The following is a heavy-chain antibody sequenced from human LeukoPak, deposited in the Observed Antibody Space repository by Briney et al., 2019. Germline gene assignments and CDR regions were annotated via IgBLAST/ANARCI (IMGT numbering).Heavy chain of an antibody. CDR3: ARATRAARHFDY. CDR2: IYYSGST. J-gene: IGHJ4*02. D-gene: IGHD6-6*01. CDR1: GGSISSYY. Sequence: SETLSLTCTVSGGSISSYYWSWIRQPPGKGLEWIGYIYYSGSTNYNPSLKSRVTISVDTSKNQFSLKLSSVTAADAAVYYCARATRAARHFDYWGQGTLVTVSS. V-gene: IGHV4-59*12.